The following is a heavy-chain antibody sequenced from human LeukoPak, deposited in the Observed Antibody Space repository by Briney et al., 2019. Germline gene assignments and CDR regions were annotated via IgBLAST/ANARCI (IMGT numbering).Heavy chain of an antibody. CDR1: TYSISSGYY. V-gene: IGHV4-38-2*02. D-gene: IGHD4/OR15-4a*01. CDR3: ARAGDMTMPDY. CDR2: IYHNGNT. Sequence: SETLSLTCTVSTYSISSGYYWGWIRQPPGKGLEWIGNIYHNGNTYYNPSLKSRVTISVDTSKKQFSLKLSSVTAADTAVYYCARAGDMTMPDYWGQGTLVTVSS. J-gene: IGHJ4*02.